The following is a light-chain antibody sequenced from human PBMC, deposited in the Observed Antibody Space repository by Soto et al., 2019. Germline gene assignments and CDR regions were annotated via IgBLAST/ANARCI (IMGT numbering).Light chain of an antibody. CDR2: GAS. CDR1: QSVSSY. V-gene: IGKV3-15*01. J-gene: IGKJ1*01. Sequence: EIVITQSPATLSVSPGERATLSCRASQSVSSYLAWYQQKPGQAPRLLIYGASTRATGAPARFSGSGSGTEFTLTISSLQSEDLAVYYCQQYNNWPPWTFGQGTKVDIK. CDR3: QQYNNWPPWT.